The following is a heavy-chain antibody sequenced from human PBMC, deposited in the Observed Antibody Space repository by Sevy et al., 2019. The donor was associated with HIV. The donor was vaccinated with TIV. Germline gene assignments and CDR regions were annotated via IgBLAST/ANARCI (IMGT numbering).Heavy chain of an antibody. CDR1: GFIVSSYG. D-gene: IGHD6-13*01. CDR3: AKDGNKRGIAALSTLDF. Sequence: GGSLRLSCVASGFIVSSYGIHWVRQAPDKGLEWVAVISYDGSKKYYGDSVKGRFTISRDNSKNTLYLQMNSLRVEDTAVYYCAKDGNKRGIAALSTLDFWGQGILVTVSS. V-gene: IGHV3-30*18. CDR2: ISYDGSKK. J-gene: IGHJ4*02.